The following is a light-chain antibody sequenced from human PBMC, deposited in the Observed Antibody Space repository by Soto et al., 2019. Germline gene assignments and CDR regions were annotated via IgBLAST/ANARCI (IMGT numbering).Light chain of an antibody. CDR2: RND. Sequence: QSVLTQPPSASGTPGQRVTISCSGSSATIGTNYVYWYQQLPGTAPKLLIFRNDQRPSGVPDRFSGSKSGTSASLAISGLRSEDDAHYYCASWDDSLSGDVVFGGGTKLTVL. V-gene: IGLV1-47*01. CDR3: ASWDDSLSGDVV. CDR1: SATIGTNY. J-gene: IGLJ2*01.